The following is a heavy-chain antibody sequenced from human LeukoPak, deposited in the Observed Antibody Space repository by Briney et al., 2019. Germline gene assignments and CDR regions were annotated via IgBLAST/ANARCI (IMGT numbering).Heavy chain of an antibody. Sequence: ETLSLTCAVYGGSFSGYYWSWIRPPPGKGLAWIGEINHSGSTNYNPSLKSRVTISVDTSKNQFSLKLSSVTAADTAVYYCARHLSSSWYYDWFDPWGQGTLVTVSS. CDR1: GGSFSGYY. CDR2: INHSGST. J-gene: IGHJ5*02. D-gene: IGHD6-13*01. CDR3: ARHLSSSWYYDWFDP. V-gene: IGHV4-34*01.